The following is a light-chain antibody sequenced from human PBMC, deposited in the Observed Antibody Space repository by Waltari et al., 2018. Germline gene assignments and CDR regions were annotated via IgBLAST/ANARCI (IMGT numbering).Light chain of an antibody. J-gene: IGLJ2*01. CDR2: DVN. CDR1: SRDDGGYNY. CDR3: CSYAGTSSLT. V-gene: IGLV2-11*01. Sequence: QSALTQPRSVSGSPGQSVSISCTGTSRDDGGYNYVSWYRQHPGKAPTMIIFDVNKRPSGVPDRFSGSKSGNTASLTISGLQAEDEADYYCCSYAGTSSLTFGGGTQLTVL.